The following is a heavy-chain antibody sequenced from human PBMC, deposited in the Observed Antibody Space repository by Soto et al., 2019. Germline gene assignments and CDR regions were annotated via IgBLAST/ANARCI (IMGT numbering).Heavy chain of an antibody. J-gene: IGHJ6*02. Sequence: XSVKVSCKASGYTFTSYGISWVRQAPGQGLEWMGWISAYNGNTNYAQKLQGRVTMTTDTSTSTAYMELRSLRSDDTAVYYCASYSSGWYYYYYYGMDAWGQGTTVTVSS. CDR2: ISAYNGNT. V-gene: IGHV1-18*01. CDR3: ASYSSGWYYYYYYGMDA. CDR1: GYTFTSYG. D-gene: IGHD6-19*01.